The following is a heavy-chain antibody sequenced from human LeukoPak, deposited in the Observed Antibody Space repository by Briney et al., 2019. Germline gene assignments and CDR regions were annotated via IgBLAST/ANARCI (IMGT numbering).Heavy chain of an antibody. CDR3: ARGGSVYHATDY. D-gene: IGHD5/OR15-5a*01. V-gene: IGHV4-39*07. CDR1: GGSISSSSYY. J-gene: IGHJ4*02. CDR2: IYYSGST. Sequence: SETLSLTCTVSGGSISSSSYYWGWIRQPPGKGLEWIGSIYYSGSTYYNPSLKSRVTISVDTSKNQFSLKLTSVTAADTAMYYCARGGSVYHATDYRGQGVLVTVSS.